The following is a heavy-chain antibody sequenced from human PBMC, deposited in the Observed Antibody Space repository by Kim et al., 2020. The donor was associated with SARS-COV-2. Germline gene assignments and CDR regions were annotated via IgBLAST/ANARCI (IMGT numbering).Heavy chain of an antibody. CDR2: ISGSGGST. Sequence: GGSLRLSCAASGFTFSSYAMSWVRQAPGKGLEWVSAISGSGGSTYYADSVKGRFTISRDNSKNTLYLQMNSLRAEDTAVYYCAKRITSAWFGELFPFDYWGQGTLVTVSS. CDR3: AKRITSAWFGELFPFDY. D-gene: IGHD3-10*01. V-gene: IGHV3-23*01. CDR1: GFTFSSYA. J-gene: IGHJ4*02.